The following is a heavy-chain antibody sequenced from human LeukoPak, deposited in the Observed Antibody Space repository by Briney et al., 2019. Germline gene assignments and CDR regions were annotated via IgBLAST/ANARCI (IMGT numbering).Heavy chain of an antibody. J-gene: IGHJ4*02. Sequence: PSETLSLTCTVSGGSISSSSYYWGWIRQPPGKGLEWIGRIYYSGSTYYNPSLKSRVTISVDTPKNQFSLKLSSVTAADTAVYYCARDWKRRGYCSSTSCYALDYWGQGTLVTVSS. CDR2: IYYSGST. CDR1: GGSISSSSYY. CDR3: ARDWKRRGYCSSTSCYALDY. D-gene: IGHD2-2*01. V-gene: IGHV4-39*07.